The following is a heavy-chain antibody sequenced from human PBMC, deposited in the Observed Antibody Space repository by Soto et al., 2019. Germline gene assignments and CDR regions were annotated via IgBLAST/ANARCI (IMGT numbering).Heavy chain of an antibody. CDR1: GGSISSGGYS. CDR2: IYHSGST. D-gene: IGHD6-13*01. Sequence: PSETLSLTCAVSGGSISSGGYSWSWIRQPPGKGLEWIGYIYHSGSTYYNPSLKSRVTISVDRSKNQFSLKLSSVTAADTAVYFCASSKGWYSRGSWGLETVITFSS. V-gene: IGHV4-30-2*01. J-gene: IGHJ4*02. CDR3: ASSKGWYSRGS.